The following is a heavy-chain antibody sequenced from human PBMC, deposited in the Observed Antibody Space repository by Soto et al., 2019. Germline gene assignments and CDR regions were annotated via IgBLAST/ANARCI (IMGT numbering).Heavy chain of an antibody. D-gene: IGHD1-26*01. Sequence: ASVKVSCKTSGYNFTSYGLHWVRQAPGQRLEWMGWINAANDNPKTSQKFQGRVTLTRDTSASTAYMELSGLISEDTAVYYCARVVEGHYLEPHFDFWGRGTLVTVSS. CDR2: INAANDNP. J-gene: IGHJ4*02. CDR3: ARVVEGHYLEPHFDF. CDR1: GYNFTSYG. V-gene: IGHV1-3*01.